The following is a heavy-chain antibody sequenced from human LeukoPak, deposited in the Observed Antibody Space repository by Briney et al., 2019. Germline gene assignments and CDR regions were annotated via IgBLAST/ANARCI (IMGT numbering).Heavy chain of an antibody. Sequence: PSETLSLTCTVSDGSISTGSYYWSWIRQPAGKGLEWIGRIYTRGGTYYNPSLKSRATISLDTSKNQFSLKLTSVTAADTAVYYCARDEPGVAAAGSDWGQGTLVTVSS. CDR3: ARDEPGVAAAGSD. J-gene: IGHJ4*02. D-gene: IGHD6-13*01. CDR2: IYTRGGT. V-gene: IGHV4-61*02. CDR1: DGSISTGSYY.